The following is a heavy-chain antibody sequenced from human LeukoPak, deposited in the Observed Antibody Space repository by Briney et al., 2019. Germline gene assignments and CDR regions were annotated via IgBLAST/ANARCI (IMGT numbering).Heavy chain of an antibody. CDR2: IYYSGST. CDR3: ARHPLTGTERYYYYYYMDV. J-gene: IGHJ6*03. CDR1: GGSISSYY. Sequence: SETLSLTCTVSGGSISSYYWSWIRQPPGKGLEWIGYIYYSGSTNYNPSLKSRVTISVDTSKNQFSLKLSSVTAADTAVYYCARHPLTGTERYYYYYYMDVWGKGTTVTVSS. D-gene: IGHD1-20*01. V-gene: IGHV4-59*08.